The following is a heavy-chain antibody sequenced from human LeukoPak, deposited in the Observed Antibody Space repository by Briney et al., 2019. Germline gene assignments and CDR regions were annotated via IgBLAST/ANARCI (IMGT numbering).Heavy chain of an antibody. CDR3: AKVAKYYYGSETYYFFEH. CDR1: GFTFTTYW. CDR2: INQDGTEK. V-gene: IGHV3-7*01. J-gene: IGHJ4*02. D-gene: IGHD3-10*01. Sequence: HPGGSLRLSCAASGFTFTTYWMSWVRQAPGKGLEWVGNINQDGTEKFYVDSVKGRFTISRDNAKNSLFLQMNSLRVEDTAVYYCAKVAKYYYGSETYYFFEHWGQGTLVTVSS.